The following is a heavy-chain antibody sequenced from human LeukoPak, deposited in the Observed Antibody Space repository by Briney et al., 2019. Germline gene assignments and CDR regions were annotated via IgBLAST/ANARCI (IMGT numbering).Heavy chain of an antibody. V-gene: IGHV1-2*02. Sequence: GASVKVSCKTSGYTFTGYCIHWVRQAPGQGLEWLGCINPNTGGTDYAQKFQGRVTMTRDTSITTAYMELRRLTSDDTAVYYCARERKPSIAVAGTGVRDHYYTDVWGRGTTVTVSS. CDR1: GYTFTGYC. J-gene: IGHJ6*03. CDR3: ARERKPSIAVAGTGVRDHYYTDV. D-gene: IGHD6-19*01. CDR2: INPNTGGT.